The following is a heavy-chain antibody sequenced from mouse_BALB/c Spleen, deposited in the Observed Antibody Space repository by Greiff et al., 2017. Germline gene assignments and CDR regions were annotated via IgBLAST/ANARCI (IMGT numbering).Heavy chain of an antibody. D-gene: IGHD2-1*01. V-gene: IGHV3-2*02. Sequence: EVQLQESGPGLVKPSQSLSLTCTVTGYSITSDYAWNWIRQFPGNKLEWMGYISYSGSTSYNPSLKSRISITRDTSKNQFFLQLNSVTTEDTATYYCARWDGNYVYAMDYWGQGTSVTVSS. CDR3: ARWDGNYVYAMDY. CDR1: GYSITSDYA. CDR2: ISYSGST. J-gene: IGHJ4*01.